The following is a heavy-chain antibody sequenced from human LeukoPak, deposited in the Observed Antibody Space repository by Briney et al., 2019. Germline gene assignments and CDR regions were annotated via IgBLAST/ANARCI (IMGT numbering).Heavy chain of an antibody. CDR2: IYPGDSES. J-gene: IGHJ4*02. CDR1: GYSFTSYW. Sequence: GESLKISCKASGYSFTSYWIGWVRQMPGKGLEWMGIIYPGDSESRYSPSFQGQVTISADKSISTAYLQWSSLKASDTAMYYCATYYDSSGYFHFDYWGQGTLVTVSS. CDR3: ATYYDSSGYFHFDY. V-gene: IGHV5-51*01. D-gene: IGHD3-22*01.